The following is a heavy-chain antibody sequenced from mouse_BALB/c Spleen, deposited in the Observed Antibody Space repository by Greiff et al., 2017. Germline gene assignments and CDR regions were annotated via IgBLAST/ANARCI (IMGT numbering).Heavy chain of an antibody. Sequence: EVNLVESGGGLVQPGGPRKLSCAASGFTFSSFGMHWVRQAPEKGLEWVAYISSGSSTIYYADTVKGRFTISRDNPKNTLFLQMTSLRSEDTAMYYCARGDYAPFYAMDYWGQGTSVTVSS. CDR3: ARGDYAPFYAMDY. D-gene: IGHD2-4*01. CDR2: ISSGSSTI. J-gene: IGHJ4*01. V-gene: IGHV5-17*02. CDR1: GFTFSSFG.